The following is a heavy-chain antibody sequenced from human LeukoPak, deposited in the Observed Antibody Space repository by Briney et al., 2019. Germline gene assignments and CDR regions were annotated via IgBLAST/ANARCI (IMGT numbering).Heavy chain of an antibody. CDR2: ISWNSGSI. Sequence: GGSLRLSCAASGFTFDDYAMHWVRQAPGKGLEWVSGISWNSGSIGYADSVKGRFTISRDNSKNTLYLQMNSLRAEDTAVYYCAKVLYYFDYWGQGTLVTVSS. V-gene: IGHV3-9*01. J-gene: IGHJ4*02. CDR3: AKVLYYFDY. CDR1: GFTFDDYA.